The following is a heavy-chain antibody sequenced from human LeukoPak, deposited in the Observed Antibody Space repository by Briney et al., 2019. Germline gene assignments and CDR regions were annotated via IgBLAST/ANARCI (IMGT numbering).Heavy chain of an antibody. CDR1: GFTFSSYA. V-gene: IGHV3-23*01. Sequence: GGSLRLSCAASGFTFSSYAMSWVRQAPGKGLEWVSAISGSGGSTYYADSVKGRFTISRDNSKDTLYLQMNSLRAEDTAVYYCAKDITMIVVVPPFDAFDIWGQGTMVTVSS. CDR2: ISGSGGST. J-gene: IGHJ3*02. CDR3: AKDITMIVVVPPFDAFDI. D-gene: IGHD3-22*01.